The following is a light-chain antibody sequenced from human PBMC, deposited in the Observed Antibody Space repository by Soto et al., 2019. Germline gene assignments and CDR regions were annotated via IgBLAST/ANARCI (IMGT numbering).Light chain of an antibody. CDR3: QQDYTSPRT. CDR2: WAS. J-gene: IGKJ1*01. CDR1: QTVLDSSNNRDY. V-gene: IGKV4-1*01. Sequence: DIVMTQSPDSLAVSLGERATINCKSSQTVLDSSNNRDYLTWYQQKPGQPPKLLIYWASTREFGVPDRFSGSGFGTDFTLTISSLQAGDVGVYYCQQDYTSPRTFGHGTKVEIK.